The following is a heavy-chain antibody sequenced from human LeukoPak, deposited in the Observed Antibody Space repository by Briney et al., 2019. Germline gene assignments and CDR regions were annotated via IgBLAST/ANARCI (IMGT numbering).Heavy chain of an antibody. V-gene: IGHV1-46*01. CDR3: ARDGATMVRGAMGTSHGFDY. CDR2: INPSGGST. J-gene: IGHJ4*02. CDR1: GYTFTSYY. Sequence: ASVKVSCKASGYTFTSYYMHWVRQAPGQGLEWMGIINPSGGSTSYAQKFQGRVTMTRDMSTSTVYMELSSLRSEDTAVYYCARDGATMVRGAMGTSHGFDYWGQGILVTVSS. D-gene: IGHD3-10*01.